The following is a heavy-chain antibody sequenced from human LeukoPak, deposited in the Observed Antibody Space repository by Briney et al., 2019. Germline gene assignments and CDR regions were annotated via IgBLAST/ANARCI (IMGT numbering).Heavy chain of an antibody. D-gene: IGHD3-16*01. CDR1: GFTFDDYG. J-gene: IGHJ4*02. Sequence: RSGGSLRLSCAASGFTFDDYGMSWVRQAPGKGLEWVSSINWNGGSTGYADSVKGRFTISRDNAKNSLYLQMNSLRAGDTALYYCAGLGELLNYWGQGTLVTVSS. V-gene: IGHV3-20*04. CDR3: AGLGELLNY. CDR2: INWNGGST.